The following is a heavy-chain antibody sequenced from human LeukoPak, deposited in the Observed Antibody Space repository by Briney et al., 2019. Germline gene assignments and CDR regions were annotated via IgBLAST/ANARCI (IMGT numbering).Heavy chain of an antibody. D-gene: IGHD4-11*01. Sequence: GGSLRLSCAASGFTFSSYSMNWVRQAPGKGLEWVSSISSSSSYIYYADSVKDRFTISRDNAKNSLYLQMNSLRAEDTAVYYCARDSPTVDNWFDPWGQGTLVTVSS. CDR3: ARDSPTVDNWFDP. CDR2: ISSSSSYI. CDR1: GFTFSSYS. J-gene: IGHJ5*02. V-gene: IGHV3-21*01.